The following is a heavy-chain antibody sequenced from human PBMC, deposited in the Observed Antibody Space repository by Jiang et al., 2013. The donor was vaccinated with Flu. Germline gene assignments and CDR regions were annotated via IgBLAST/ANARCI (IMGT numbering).Heavy chain of an antibody. CDR2: IDAGKSNA. D-gene: IGHD3-16*01. CDR3: AGGAPDDAFDI. V-gene: IGHV1-3*01. CDR1: GYTFSNYA. Sequence: SVKVSCKASGYTFSNYAMHWVRQAPGQRLEWMGWIDAGKSNAKYSQRFQGRVTITRDTSASTTYMELSSLRSEDTAVYFCAGGAPDDAFDIWGQGTMVTVSS. J-gene: IGHJ3*02.